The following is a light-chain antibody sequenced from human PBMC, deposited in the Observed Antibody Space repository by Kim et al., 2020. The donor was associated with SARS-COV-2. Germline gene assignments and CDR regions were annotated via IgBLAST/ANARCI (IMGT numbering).Light chain of an antibody. CDR3: QQFNNWPLYI. V-gene: IGKV3-15*01. J-gene: IGKJ2*01. CDR1: QSVSSN. CDR2: GAS. Sequence: EVVMTQSPATLSVSPGERATLSCRASQSVSSNLAWFQQKPGQAPRLLIYGASTRAAGVPVRFSGSGSGTEFTLTISSLQSEDFAVYYCQQFNNWPLYIFGQGTKLEI.